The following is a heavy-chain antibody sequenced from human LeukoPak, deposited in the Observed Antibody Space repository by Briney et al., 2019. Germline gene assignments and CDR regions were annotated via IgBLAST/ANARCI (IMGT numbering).Heavy chain of an antibody. CDR1: GGSISSGSYY. V-gene: IGHV4-61*02. Sequence: SETLSLTCTVSGGSISSGSYYWSWIRQPAGKGLEWIGRIYTSGSTNYNPSLKSRVTISVDTSKNQFSLKLSSVTAADTAVYYCARATTIFGVVISNWGQGTLVTVSS. D-gene: IGHD3-3*01. J-gene: IGHJ4*02. CDR2: IYTSGST. CDR3: ARATTIFGVVISN.